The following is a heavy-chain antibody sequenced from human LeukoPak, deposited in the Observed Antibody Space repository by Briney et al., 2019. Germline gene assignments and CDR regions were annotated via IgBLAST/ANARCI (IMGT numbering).Heavy chain of an antibody. CDR3: ASRGGVRYFDWSSDGFDI. Sequence: GGSLRLSCAASGFTFSSYSMNWVRQAPGKGLEWVSSISSSSSYIYYADSVKGRFTISRDNAKNSLYLQMNSLRAEDTAVYYCASRGGVRYFDWSSDGFDIWGQGTMVTVSS. D-gene: IGHD3-9*01. CDR2: ISSSSSYI. CDR1: GFTFSSYS. J-gene: IGHJ3*02. V-gene: IGHV3-21*01.